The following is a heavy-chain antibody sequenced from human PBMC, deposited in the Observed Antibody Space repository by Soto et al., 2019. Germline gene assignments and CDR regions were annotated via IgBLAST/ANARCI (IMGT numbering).Heavy chain of an antibody. CDR3: AHSEYYYDSSGYSRHDAFDI. V-gene: IGHV2-5*02. J-gene: IGHJ3*02. CDR1: GFSLSTSGVG. CDR2: IYWDDDK. D-gene: IGHD3-22*01. Sequence: QITLKESGPTLVKPTQTLTLTCTFSGFSLSTSGVGVGWIRQPPGKALEWLALIYWDDDKRYSPSLKSRLTITKDTSKNQVVLTMTNMDHVDTATYYCAHSEYYYDSSGYSRHDAFDIWGQGTMVTVSS.